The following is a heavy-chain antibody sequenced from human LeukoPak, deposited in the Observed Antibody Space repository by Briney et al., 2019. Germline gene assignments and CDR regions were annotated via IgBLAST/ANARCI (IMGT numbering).Heavy chain of an antibody. CDR3: ARRGTPIAAAGTSGVDAFDI. V-gene: IGHV4-59*08. CDR2: IHHSGSA. J-gene: IGHJ3*02. Sequence: SETLSLTCTVSDDSISSYYWIWIRQPPGKGLEWIGYIHHSGSANYNPSLRSRITMSVDTSKNHFSLSLTSVTAADTAVYYCARRGTPIAAAGTSGVDAFDIWGQGTMVTVSS. D-gene: IGHD6-13*01. CDR1: DDSISSYY.